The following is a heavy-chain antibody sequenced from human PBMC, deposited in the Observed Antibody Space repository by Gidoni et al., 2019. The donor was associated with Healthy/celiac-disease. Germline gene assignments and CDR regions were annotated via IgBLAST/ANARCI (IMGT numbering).Heavy chain of an antibody. D-gene: IGHD6-13*01. Sequence: QVQLQQWGAGLLKPSETLSLPCAVYGGSFSGYYWIWIRQPPGEGLEWIGEINHSGSTNYNPSLKSRVTISGDTSKNQFSLKLSSVTAADTAVYYCAREGIAAAKGFDYWGQGTLVTVSS. CDR2: INHSGST. CDR3: AREGIAAAKGFDY. J-gene: IGHJ4*02. V-gene: IGHV4-34*01. CDR1: GGSFSGYY.